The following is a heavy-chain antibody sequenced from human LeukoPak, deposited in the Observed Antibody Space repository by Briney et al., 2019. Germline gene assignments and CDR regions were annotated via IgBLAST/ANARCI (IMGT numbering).Heavy chain of an antibody. V-gene: IGHV3-23*01. D-gene: IGHD1-7*01. CDR2: ISGCGGST. Sequence: GGSLRLSCAASGFTFSSYGMSSVPQAPGKGHGWVSAISGCGGSTYYADSVKGRFNISRDNSKNTLYLQMNSLRAEDTAVYYCANDGRYDGNYAFYWGQGTLVTVSS. J-gene: IGHJ4*02. CDR1: GFTFSSYG. CDR3: ANDGRYDGNYAFY.